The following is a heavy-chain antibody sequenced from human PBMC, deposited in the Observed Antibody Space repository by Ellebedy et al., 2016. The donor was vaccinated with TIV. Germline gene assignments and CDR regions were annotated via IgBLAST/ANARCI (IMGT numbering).Heavy chain of an antibody. Sequence: SETLSLXCSVSGGSVIRSGYYCTRIRQPPGKGLEWIGSLYYSGSTWYNPSLKSRVTISVDTSKNQFSLRLRSVTAADTTVYYCATSAAIDAFDIWGQGTMVTVSS. CDR1: GGSVIRSGYY. J-gene: IGHJ3*02. D-gene: IGHD6-25*01. V-gene: IGHV4-39*01. CDR3: ATSAAIDAFDI. CDR2: LYYSGST.